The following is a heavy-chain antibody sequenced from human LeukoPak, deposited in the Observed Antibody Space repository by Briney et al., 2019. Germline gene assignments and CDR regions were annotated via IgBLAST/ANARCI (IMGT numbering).Heavy chain of an antibody. CDR1: GYSFTSYW. Sequence: GESLKISCKGSGYSFTSYWIGWVRQMPGKGLEWMGIIYIGDSDTRYSPSFQGQVTISADKSISTASLQWSSLKASDTAVYYCARTTGVAGTGDYFDYWGQGTLVTVSS. CDR3: ARTTGVAGTGDYFDY. D-gene: IGHD6-19*01. CDR2: IYIGDSDT. J-gene: IGHJ4*02. V-gene: IGHV5-51*01.